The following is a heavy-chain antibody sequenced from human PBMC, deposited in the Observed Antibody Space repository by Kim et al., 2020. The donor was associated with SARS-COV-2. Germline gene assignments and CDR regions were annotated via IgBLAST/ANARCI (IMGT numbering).Heavy chain of an antibody. V-gene: IGHV4-59*01. CDR1: GGSISSYY. Sequence: SETLSLTCTVSGGSISSYYWSWIRQPPGKGLEWIGYIYYSGSTNYNPSLKSRVTISVDTSKNQFSLKLSSVTAADTAVYYCARMVRGVIDGFDYWGQGTLVTVSS. CDR2: IYYSGST. D-gene: IGHD3-10*01. CDR3: ARMVRGVIDGFDY. J-gene: IGHJ4*02.